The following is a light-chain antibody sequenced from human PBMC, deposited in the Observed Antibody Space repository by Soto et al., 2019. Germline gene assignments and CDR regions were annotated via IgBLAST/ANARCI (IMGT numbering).Light chain of an antibody. CDR1: SSNIGNNA. J-gene: IGLJ2*01. CDR3: AAWDDSLNGVV. Sequence: QSVLTQPPSVSEAPRQRVTIPCSGSSSNIGNNAVNWYQQLPGKAPKLLIYYDDLLPSGVSDRFSGPKSGTSASLAISGLQSEDEADYYCAAWDDSLNGVVFGGGTKLTVL. CDR2: YDD. V-gene: IGLV1-36*01.